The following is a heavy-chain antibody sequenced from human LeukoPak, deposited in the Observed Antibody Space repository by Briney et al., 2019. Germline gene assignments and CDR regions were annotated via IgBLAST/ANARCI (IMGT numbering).Heavy chain of an antibody. CDR1: GYTFIGYY. D-gene: IGHD2-2*01. V-gene: IGHV1-2*02. CDR2: INPNSGDT. CDR3: ARASGYCTSSSCPDMDY. J-gene: IGHJ4*02. Sequence: EASVKVSCKASGYTFIGYYMHWVRQAPGQGLEWMGWINPNSGDTNYAQKFQGRVTMTRDTSIRTAYMELNSLRSDDTAVYYCARASGYCTSSSCPDMDYWGQGTLVTVSS.